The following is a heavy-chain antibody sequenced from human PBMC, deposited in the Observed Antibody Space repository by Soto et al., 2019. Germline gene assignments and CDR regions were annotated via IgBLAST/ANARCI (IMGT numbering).Heavy chain of an antibody. CDR3: ASRYYGDYVFRY. Sequence: QVQLQESGPGLVKPSGTLSLTCAVSSGSISSSNWWSWVRQPPGKGLEWIGEIYHSGSTNYNPSLKSRVTISVDKSKNQFSLKLSSVHAANTAVYYGASRYYGDYVFRYWGQETLVNVSS. CDR2: IYHSGST. CDR1: SGSISSSNW. V-gene: IGHV4-4*02. J-gene: IGHJ4*02. D-gene: IGHD4-17*01.